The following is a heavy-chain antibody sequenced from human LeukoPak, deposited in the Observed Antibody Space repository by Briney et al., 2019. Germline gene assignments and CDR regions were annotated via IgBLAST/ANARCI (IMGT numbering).Heavy chain of an antibody. Sequence: SETLSLTCAVYGGSFRGYYWSWIRQPPGKGLEWIGEINHSGSTNYTPSLKIRVTISVDTSKNQLSLKLNSVTAADTAVYYCAREEITVVRGVDFDYWGQGTLVTVSS. CDR2: INHSGST. CDR3: AREEITVVRGVDFDY. D-gene: IGHD3-10*01. V-gene: IGHV4-34*01. CDR1: GGSFRGYY. J-gene: IGHJ4*02.